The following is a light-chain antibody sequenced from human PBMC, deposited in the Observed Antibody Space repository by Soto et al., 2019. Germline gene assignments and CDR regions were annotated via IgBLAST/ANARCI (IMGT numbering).Light chain of an antibody. V-gene: IGKV3D-15*01. J-gene: IGKJ1*01. Sequence: EIVMPQSPATLSVSPGERATLSCRASQSVSSNLAWYQQKPGQAPMLLIYGASTRATGIPDRFSGSVSGTEFTLTISSLQSEDFAVYYCQQYNNWSGTFGQGTKVEIK. CDR1: QSVSSN. CDR3: QQYNNWSGT. CDR2: GAS.